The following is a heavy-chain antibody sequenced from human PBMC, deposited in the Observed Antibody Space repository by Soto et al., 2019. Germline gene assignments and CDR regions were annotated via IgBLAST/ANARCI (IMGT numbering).Heavy chain of an antibody. V-gene: IGHV4-34*01. D-gene: IGHD6-6*01. CDR2: INHSGST. CDR3: ARGVAARLYYYYYGMDV. Sequence: SETLSLTCAVYGGSFSGYYWSWIRQPPGKGLEWIGEINHSGSTNYNPSLKSRVTISVDTSKNQFSLKLSSVTAADTAVYYCARGVAARLYYYYYGMDVWGQGTTVTVSS. J-gene: IGHJ6*02. CDR1: GGSFSGYY.